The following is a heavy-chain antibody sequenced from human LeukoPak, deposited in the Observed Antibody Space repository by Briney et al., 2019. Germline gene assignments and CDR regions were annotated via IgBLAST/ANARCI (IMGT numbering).Heavy chain of an antibody. Sequence: GGSLRLSCAASGFTFSSYWMSWVRQAPGKGLEWVANIKQDGSEKYYVDSVKGRFTISRDNAKNSLYLRMNSLRAEDTAVYYCARGNYYDSSGYGYWGQGTLVTVSS. V-gene: IGHV3-7*01. D-gene: IGHD3-22*01. CDR3: ARGNYYDSSGYGY. CDR2: IKQDGSEK. J-gene: IGHJ4*02. CDR1: GFTFSSYW.